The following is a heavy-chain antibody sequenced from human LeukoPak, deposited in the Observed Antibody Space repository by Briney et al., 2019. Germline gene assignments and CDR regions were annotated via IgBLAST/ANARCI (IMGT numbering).Heavy chain of an antibody. Sequence: ASVKVSCKASGYTFTSYAMHWVRQAPGQRLEWMGWINAGNGNTKYSQKFQGRVTITRDTSASTAYMELSSLRSEDTAVYYCGRAIVVVTARWFDPWGQGTLVTVSS. V-gene: IGHV1-3*01. CDR2: INAGNGNT. J-gene: IGHJ5*02. CDR3: GRAIVVVTARWFDP. D-gene: IGHD2-21*02. CDR1: GYTFTSYA.